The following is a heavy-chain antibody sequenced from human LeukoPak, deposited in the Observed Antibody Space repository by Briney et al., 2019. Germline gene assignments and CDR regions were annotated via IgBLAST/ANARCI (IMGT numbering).Heavy chain of an antibody. CDR1: GFTFSSYA. D-gene: IGHD3-10*01. J-gene: IGHJ6*02. CDR2: ISYDGSNK. Sequence: GGSLRLSCAASGFTFSSYAMHWVRQAPGKGLEWVAVISYDGSNKYYADSVKGRFTIPRDNSKNTLYLQMNSLRAEDTAVYYCAREEVRGAREYYYGMDVWGQGTTVTVSS. V-gene: IGHV3-30-3*01. CDR3: AREEVRGAREYYYGMDV.